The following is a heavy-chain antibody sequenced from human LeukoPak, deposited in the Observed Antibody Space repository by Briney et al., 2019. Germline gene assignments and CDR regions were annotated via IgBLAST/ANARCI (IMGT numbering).Heavy chain of an antibody. CDR3: ARDIVVVTANGREDDAFDI. Sequence: ASVKVSCKASGYTFTSYAMHWVRQAPGQRLEWMGWINAGNGNTKYSQKFQGGVTITRDTSASTAYMELSSLRSEDTAVYYCARDIVVVTANGREDDAFDIWGQGTMVTVSS. V-gene: IGHV1-3*01. CDR2: INAGNGNT. J-gene: IGHJ3*02. CDR1: GYTFTSYA. D-gene: IGHD2-21*02.